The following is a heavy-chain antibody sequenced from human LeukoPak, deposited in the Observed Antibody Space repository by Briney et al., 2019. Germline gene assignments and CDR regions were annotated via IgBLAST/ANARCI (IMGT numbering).Heavy chain of an antibody. D-gene: IGHD3-10*01. CDR2: IRSKAYGGTT. V-gene: IGHV3-49*03. CDR1: GFTFGDYA. J-gene: IGHJ3*02. Sequence: GGSLRLSCTASGFTFGDYAMSWFRQAPGKGLEWVGFIRSKAYGGTTEYAASVKGRFTISRDDSKNIAYLQMNSLKTEDTAVYYCSRPNPTYYYGSGSYAFDIWGQGTMVTVSS. CDR3: SRPNPTYYYGSGSYAFDI.